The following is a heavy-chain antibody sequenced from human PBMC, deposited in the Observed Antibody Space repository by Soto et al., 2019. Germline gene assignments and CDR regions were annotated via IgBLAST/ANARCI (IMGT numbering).Heavy chain of an antibody. J-gene: IGHJ6*02. Sequence: QVQLVQSGAEVKKPGSSVKVSCKASGGTFSSYAISWVRQAPGQGLEWMGGIIPIFGTANYAQKFQGRVTIPADESTGTAYMELSSLRSEDTAVYYCARDQHRTSRYCISTSCYYYYYGMDVWGQGTTVTVSS. CDR1: GGTFSSYA. CDR3: ARDQHRTSRYCISTSCYYYYYGMDV. V-gene: IGHV1-69*12. D-gene: IGHD2-2*01. CDR2: IIPIFGTA.